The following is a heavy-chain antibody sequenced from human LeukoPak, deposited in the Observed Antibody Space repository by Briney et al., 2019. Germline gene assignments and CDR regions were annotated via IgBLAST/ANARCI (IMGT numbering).Heavy chain of an antibody. CDR2: IYSGGST. D-gene: IGHD3-3*01. Sequence: GGSLRLSCAASGFTVSSNYMSWVRQAPGKGLEWVSVIYSGGSTYYADSVKGRFTISRDNSKNTLCLQMNSLRAEDTAVYYCARDRSGYLQNWGQGTLVTVSS. CDR1: GFTVSSNY. CDR3: ARDRSGYLQN. V-gene: IGHV3-66*01. J-gene: IGHJ1*01.